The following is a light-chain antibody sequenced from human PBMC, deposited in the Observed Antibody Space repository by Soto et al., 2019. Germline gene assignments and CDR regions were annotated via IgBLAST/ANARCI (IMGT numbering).Light chain of an antibody. CDR1: QSVSSN. V-gene: IGKV3-15*01. CDR3: QQYNNWPPELT. Sequence: EIVMTQSPATLSVSPGERATLSCRASQSVSSNLAWYQQKPGQAPRLLIYGASTRATGIPARFSVSGSGTEFTLTISSLQSEDFAVYYCQQYNNWPPELTFGGGTKVDIK. CDR2: GAS. J-gene: IGKJ4*01.